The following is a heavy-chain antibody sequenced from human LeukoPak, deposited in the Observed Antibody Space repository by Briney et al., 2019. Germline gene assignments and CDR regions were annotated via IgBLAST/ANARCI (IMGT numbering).Heavy chain of an antibody. D-gene: IGHD6-13*01. Sequence: PGGSLRLSCAASGFTLSAYAMSWVRQAPGRGLEWVSAFSGRGATAYYADSVRGRFTISRDNSKNTLFLQMDSLGADDTAVYYCAKSSPFGTTWYGAIDVWGQGTLVTVSS. CDR3: AKSSPFGTTWYGAIDV. V-gene: IGHV3-23*01. J-gene: IGHJ4*02. CDR2: FSGRGATA. CDR1: GFTLSAYA.